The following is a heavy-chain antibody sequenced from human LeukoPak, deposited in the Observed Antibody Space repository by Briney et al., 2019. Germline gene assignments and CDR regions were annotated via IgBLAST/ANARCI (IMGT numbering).Heavy chain of an antibody. CDR3: AREMATRGAFDI. J-gene: IGHJ3*02. D-gene: IGHD5-24*01. CDR2: ISSSSSSI. Sequence: PGGSLRLSCAASGFTFSSYSMNWVRQAPGKGLEWVSYISSSSSSIYYADPVKGRFTIPRDNAKNSLYLQMNSLRAEDTAVYYCAREMATRGAFDIWGQGTMVTVSS. V-gene: IGHV3-48*01. CDR1: GFTFSSYS.